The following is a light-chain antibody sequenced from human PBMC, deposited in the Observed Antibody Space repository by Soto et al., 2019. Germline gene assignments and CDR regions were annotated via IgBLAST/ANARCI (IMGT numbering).Light chain of an antibody. CDR2: AAS. CDR1: RSLSSSY. Sequence: EIVLTQSPGTLSLSPGERATLSCRASRSLSSSYVVWYQQKPGQALRLLIYAASRSATGIPDRFSASGSATEYALTISRLEPEDFAVYYCQQQGTFGQGTKLEIK. CDR3: QQQGT. J-gene: IGKJ2*01. V-gene: IGKV3-20*01.